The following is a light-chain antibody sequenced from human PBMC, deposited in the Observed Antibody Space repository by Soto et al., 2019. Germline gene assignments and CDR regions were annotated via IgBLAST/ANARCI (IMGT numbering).Light chain of an antibody. V-gene: IGLV2-23*01. CDR1: SSGVGSNNL. Sequence: QSALTQPASVSGSPGQSITISCTGSSSGVGSNNLVSWYQQHPGKAPQFMIYEGSKRPPGISNRFSGSKYGNTASLTISGLQAEDEADYYCCSYGGTTSFVFGGGTKLTVL. CDR2: EGS. CDR3: CSYGGTTSFV. J-gene: IGLJ2*01.